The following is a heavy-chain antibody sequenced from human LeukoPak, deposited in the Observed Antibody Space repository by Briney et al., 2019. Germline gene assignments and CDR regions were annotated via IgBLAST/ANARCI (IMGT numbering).Heavy chain of an antibody. D-gene: IGHD3-10*01. Sequence: PSETLSLTCAVYGGSFSGYYRSWIRQPPGKGLEWIGEINHSGSTNYNPSLKSRVTISVATSKNQFSLKLSSVTAADTAVYYCARTVYYYGSGSSRYYFDYWGQGTLVTVSS. CDR3: ARTVYYYGSGSSRYYFDY. V-gene: IGHV4-34*01. CDR1: GGSFSGYY. CDR2: INHSGST. J-gene: IGHJ4*02.